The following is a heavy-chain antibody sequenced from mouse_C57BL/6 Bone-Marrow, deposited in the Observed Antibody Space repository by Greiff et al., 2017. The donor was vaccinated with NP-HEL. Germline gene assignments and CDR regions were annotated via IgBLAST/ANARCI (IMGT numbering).Heavy chain of an antibody. J-gene: IGHJ2*01. CDR2: LYPGDGDT. CDR3: ANDWNYFDY. D-gene: IGHD2-13*01. V-gene: IGHV1-80*01. CDR1: GYAFSSYW. Sequence: VQLQESGAELVKPGASVKISCKASGYAFSSYWMNWVKQRPGKGLEWIGQLYPGDGDTTYNGKFQGKATLTAAKSSSTAYMQLSSLTSDDSAVYFCANDWNYFDYWGQGTTLTVSS.